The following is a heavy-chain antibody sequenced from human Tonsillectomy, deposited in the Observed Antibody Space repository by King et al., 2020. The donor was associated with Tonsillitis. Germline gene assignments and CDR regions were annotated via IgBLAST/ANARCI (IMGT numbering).Heavy chain of an antibody. D-gene: IGHD3-3*01. J-gene: IGHJ6*03. Sequence: VQLVESGGGLVQPGGSLRLSCAASGFTFSSFAMTWVRQAPGKGLEWVSSISDSACGTYYADSVNCRFTISRDNSKNTLYLQVNGLRAEDTAVYYCAKLLRSGYHLYYMDVWGKGTTVTV. CDR3: AKLLRSGYHLYYMDV. CDR2: ISDSACGT. CDR1: GFTFSSFA. V-gene: IGHV3-23*04.